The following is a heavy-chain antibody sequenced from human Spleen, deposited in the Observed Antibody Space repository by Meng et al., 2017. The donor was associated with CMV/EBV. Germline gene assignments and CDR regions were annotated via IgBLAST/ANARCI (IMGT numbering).Heavy chain of an antibody. D-gene: IGHD2/OR15-2a*01. J-gene: IGHJ6*02. CDR2: IYYSGST. CDR3: ASLSYDYYGIDV. Sequence: SETLSLTCNVSEVSISRSSDHYWTWIRQAPGRGLEWIGYIYYSGSTYYNPSLKSRVTISIETSKNQFSLKLSSVTAADTAVYYCASLSYDYYGIDVWGQGTTVTVSS. V-gene: IGHV4-30-4*08. CDR1: EVSISRSSDHY.